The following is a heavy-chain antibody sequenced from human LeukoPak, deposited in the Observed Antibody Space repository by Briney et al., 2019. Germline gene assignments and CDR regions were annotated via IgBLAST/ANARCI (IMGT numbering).Heavy chain of an antibody. Sequence: EASVKVSCKVSGYTLTELSMHWVRQAPGKGLEWMGGFDPEDGETIYAQKFQGRVTMTEDTSTDTAYMELSSLRSEDTAVYYCATDRRVTMVLWPFDIWGQGTMVTVSS. CDR2: FDPEDGET. D-gene: IGHD3-10*01. CDR3: ATDRRVTMVLWPFDI. CDR1: GYTLTELS. V-gene: IGHV1-24*01. J-gene: IGHJ3*02.